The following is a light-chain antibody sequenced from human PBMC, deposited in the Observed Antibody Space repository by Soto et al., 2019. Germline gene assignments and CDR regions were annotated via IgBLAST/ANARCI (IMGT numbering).Light chain of an antibody. CDR1: QSLVHSDGNTY. V-gene: IGKV2-30*02. CDR2: KVS. Sequence: DVVVTQSPLSLPVTLGQAASISCRSGQSLVHSDGNTYLSWFQQRPGQSPRRLIYKVSNRDSGVPDRFSGSGADTDFTLKISRVEAEDVGVYYCMQGTHWPITFGQGTRLEIK. J-gene: IGKJ5*01. CDR3: MQGTHWPIT.